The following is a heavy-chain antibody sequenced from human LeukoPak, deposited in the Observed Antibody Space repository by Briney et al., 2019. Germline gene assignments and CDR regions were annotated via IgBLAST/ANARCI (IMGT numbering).Heavy chain of an antibody. CDR1: GFTFSSYS. D-gene: IGHD3-22*01. V-gene: IGHV3-48*02. Sequence: GGSLRLSCAASGFTFSSYSMNWVRQAPGKGLEWVSYISRTSHTIYYADSVKGRFTISRDNAKNSLYLQMNSLRDEDTAVYYCARSTYYYDSSVYLYPSFFDYWGQGNLVTVSS. J-gene: IGHJ4*02. CDR2: ISRTSHTI. CDR3: ARSTYYYDSSVYLYPSFFDY.